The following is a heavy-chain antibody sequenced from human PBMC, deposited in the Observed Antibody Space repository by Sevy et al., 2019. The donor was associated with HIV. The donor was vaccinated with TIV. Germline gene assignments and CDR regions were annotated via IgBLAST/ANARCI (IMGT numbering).Heavy chain of an antibody. CDR2: ISGSGGST. V-gene: IGHV3-23*01. CDR1: GFTFSSYA. Sequence: GGSLRLSCAASGFTFSSYAMSWVRQAPGKGLEWVSAISGSGGSTYYADSVKGRFTISRDNTKNTLYLQMNSLRAEDTAVYYCAKDRRGAAAGTYDYWGQGTLVTVSS. D-gene: IGHD6-13*01. CDR3: AKDRRGAAAGTYDY. J-gene: IGHJ4*02.